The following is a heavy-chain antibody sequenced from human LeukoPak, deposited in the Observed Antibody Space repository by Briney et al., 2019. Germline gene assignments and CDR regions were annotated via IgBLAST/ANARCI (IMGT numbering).Heavy chain of an antibody. CDR2: IYYSGNT. CDR1: GGSISTFY. CDR3: ARGASGYSHG. D-gene: IGHD5-18*01. V-gene: IGHV4-59*01. Sequence: PSETLSLTCTVPGGSISTFYWSWIRQPPGKGLEWIGYIYYSGNTNYNPSLKSRVTISVDTSKNQFYLNLTSVTAADTAVYYCARGASGYSHGWGQGTLVTVSS. J-gene: IGHJ4*02.